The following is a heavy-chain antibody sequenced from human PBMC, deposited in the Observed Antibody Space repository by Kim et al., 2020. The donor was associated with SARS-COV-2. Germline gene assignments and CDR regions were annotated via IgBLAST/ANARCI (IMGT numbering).Heavy chain of an antibody. J-gene: IGHJ6*01. D-gene: IGHD2-8*02. CDR3: AKDTGGQVYYYYFGMDV. V-gene: IGHV3-30*18. CDR1: GFTFSSYN. Sequence: GGSLRLSCATSGFTFSSYNMFWVRQAPGKGLEWVALISFDGSKKFYADSVKGRFTVSRDNGKKTLYLQMSSLRVEDTATYYCAKDTGGQVYYYYFGMDV. CDR2: ISFDGSKK.